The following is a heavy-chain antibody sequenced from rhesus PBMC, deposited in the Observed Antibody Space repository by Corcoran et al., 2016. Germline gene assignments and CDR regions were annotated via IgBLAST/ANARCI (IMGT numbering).Heavy chain of an antibody. Sequence: EVQLVESGGGLVQPGGSLRLSCAASGFTFSSYGMPWVRQAPGKGLEWISAINSGGGSTYYADSVKGRFTISRDNSKNTLSLQMNSLRAEDTAVYYCAKMNRDAFDFWGQGLRVTVSS. CDR1: GFTFSSYG. V-gene: IGHV3S5*01. J-gene: IGHJ3*01. CDR2: INSGGGST. CDR3: AKMNRDAFDF.